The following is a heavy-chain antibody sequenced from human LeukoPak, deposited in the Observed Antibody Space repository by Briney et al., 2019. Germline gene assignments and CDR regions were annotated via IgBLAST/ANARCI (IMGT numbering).Heavy chain of an antibody. Sequence: GGSLRLSCAASTFTFSSYAMSWVRQAPGKGLERVSAISAGADSTYYADSVQGRFTISRDNSKNTLFLQMSGLRAEDTAVYFCARGAYGDYDSWGQGTLVTVSS. CDR1: TFTFSSYA. D-gene: IGHD4-17*01. CDR3: ARGAYGDYDS. J-gene: IGHJ5*01. CDR2: ISAGADST. V-gene: IGHV3-23*01.